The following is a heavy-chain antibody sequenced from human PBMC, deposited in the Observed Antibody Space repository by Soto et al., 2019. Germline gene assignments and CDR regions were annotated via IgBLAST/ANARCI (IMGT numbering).Heavy chain of an antibody. Sequence: QVQLVESGGGVVQPGRSLRLSCAASGFTFSTYGMHWVRQAPGKGLEWMAVIWYDGSNKYYADSVKGRFTISRDNSKNTLYLQMNSLIAEDTAVYYCARSLAGYSYGYGADSWGQGTLVTVSS. CDR1: GFTFSTYG. D-gene: IGHD5-18*01. CDR2: IWYDGSNK. CDR3: ARSLAGYSYGYGADS. J-gene: IGHJ4*02. V-gene: IGHV3-33*01.